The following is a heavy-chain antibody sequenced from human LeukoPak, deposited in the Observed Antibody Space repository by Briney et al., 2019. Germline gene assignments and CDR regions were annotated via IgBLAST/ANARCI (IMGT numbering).Heavy chain of an antibody. CDR1: GFTFSSYG. V-gene: IGHV3-23*01. Sequence: GGSLRLSCAASGFTFSSYGMSWVRQAPGKGLEWVSSISDSGSTTYYTDSVKGRFTISRDNSKNTLYLQMHSLRGEDTAVYYCAGSGSFFRFDYWGQGTLVTVSS. CDR3: AGSGSFFRFDY. D-gene: IGHD1-26*01. CDR2: ISDSGSTT. J-gene: IGHJ4*02.